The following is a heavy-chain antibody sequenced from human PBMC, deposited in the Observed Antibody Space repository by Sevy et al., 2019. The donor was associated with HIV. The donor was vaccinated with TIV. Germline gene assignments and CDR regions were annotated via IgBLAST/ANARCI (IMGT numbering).Heavy chain of an antibody. J-gene: IGHJ4*02. V-gene: IGHV1-69*13. CDR1: GGTFSSYA. CDR3: ARDQGYSYGLFYFDY. Sequence: ASMKVSCKASGGTFSSYAISWVRQAPGQGLEWMGGIIPIFGTANYAQKFQGRVTITADESTSTAYMELSSLRSEDTAVYYCARDQGYSYGLFYFDYWGQGTLVTVSS. D-gene: IGHD5-18*01. CDR2: IIPIFGTA.